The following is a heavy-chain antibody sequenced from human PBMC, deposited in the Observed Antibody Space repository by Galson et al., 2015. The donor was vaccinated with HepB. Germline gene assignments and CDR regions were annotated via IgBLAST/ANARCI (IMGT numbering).Heavy chain of an antibody. CDR2: INPDGSGQ. D-gene: IGHD2-2*01. Sequence: PLRLSCAASGFTFSNAWMSWVGQAPGKGLEWVASINPDGSGQYYVDSVKGRYTISRDNAKKSLYLQMNSLRAEDTAMYYCAGGDYHLWGQGTLVTVSS. J-gene: IGHJ4*02. V-gene: IGHV3-7*01. CDR1: GFTFSNAW. CDR3: AGGDYHL.